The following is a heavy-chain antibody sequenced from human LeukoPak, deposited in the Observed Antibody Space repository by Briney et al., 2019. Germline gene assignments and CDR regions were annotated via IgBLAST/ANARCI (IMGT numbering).Heavy chain of an antibody. CDR2: INPNSGDT. J-gene: IGHJ6*02. CDR3: AREGYCTNGVCALKGYYYGMDV. Sequence: GASVKVSCKASGYTFTDYYMHWVRQAPGQGLEWMGWINPNSGDTKFTQKFQGRVTMTRDTSISTAYMELSRLRSDDTAVYYCAREGYCTNGVCALKGYYYGMDVWGQGTTVTVS. D-gene: IGHD2-8*01. CDR1: GYTFTDYY. V-gene: IGHV1-2*02.